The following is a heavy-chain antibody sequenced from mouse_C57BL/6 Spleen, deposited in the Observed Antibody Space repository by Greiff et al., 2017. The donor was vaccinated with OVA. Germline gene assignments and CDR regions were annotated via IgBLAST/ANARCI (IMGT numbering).Heavy chain of an antibody. CDR1: GYAFSSYW. CDR2: IYPGDGDT. V-gene: IGHV1-80*01. CDR3: ASRYSNSPWFAY. J-gene: IGHJ3*01. D-gene: IGHD2-5*01. Sequence: QVQLQQSGAELVKPGASVKISCKASGYAFSSYWMNWVKQRPGKGLEWIGQIYPGDGDTNYNGKFKGKATLTADKSSSTAYMQLSSLTSEDAAVYCCASRYSNSPWFAYWGQGTLVTVSA.